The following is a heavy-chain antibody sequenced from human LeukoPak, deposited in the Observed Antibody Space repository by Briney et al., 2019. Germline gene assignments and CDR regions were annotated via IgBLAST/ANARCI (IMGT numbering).Heavy chain of an antibody. CDR3: ARGQSYYGSSAYYYEGDAFDI. CDR1: GYTFISYY. J-gene: IGHJ3*02. D-gene: IGHD3-22*01. Sequence: GASVKVSCKASGYTFISYYMHWVRQAPGQGLEWMGIINPSGGSTSYAQKFQGRVTMTRDMSTSTVYMELSSLRSEDTAVYYCARGQSYYGSSAYYYEGDAFDIWGQGTMVTVSS. CDR2: INPSGGST. V-gene: IGHV1-46*01.